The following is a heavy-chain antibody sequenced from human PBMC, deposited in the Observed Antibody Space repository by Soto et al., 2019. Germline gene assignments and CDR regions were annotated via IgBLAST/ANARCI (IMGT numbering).Heavy chain of an antibody. Sequence: EVQLVESGGGLVQPGRSLRLSCAASGFTFDDYAMHWVRQPPGKGLEWVSSISWNSGNLGYADSVKGRFTISRDNAKNSLYLQVNSLRGEDTALHYCAKGASTTVFAFNDYWGQGTLVTVSS. D-gene: IGHD4-17*01. CDR1: GFTFDDYA. CDR2: ISWNSGNL. V-gene: IGHV3-9*01. J-gene: IGHJ4*02. CDR3: AKGASTTVFAFNDY.